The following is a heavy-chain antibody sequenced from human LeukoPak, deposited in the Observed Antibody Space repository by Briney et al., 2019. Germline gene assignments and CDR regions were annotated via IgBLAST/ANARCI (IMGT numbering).Heavy chain of an antibody. CDR2: ISSSSSYI. CDR1: GFTFSSYS. J-gene: IGHJ6*02. V-gene: IGHV3-21*01. CDR3: ARFYDSSGYSKYYYYYGMDV. Sequence: GGSLRLSCAASGFTFSSYSMNWVRQAPGKGLEWVSSISSSSSYIYYADSVKGRFTISRDNAKNSLHLQMNSLRAEDTAVYYCARFYDSSGYSKYYYYYGMDVWGQGTTVTVSS. D-gene: IGHD3-22*01.